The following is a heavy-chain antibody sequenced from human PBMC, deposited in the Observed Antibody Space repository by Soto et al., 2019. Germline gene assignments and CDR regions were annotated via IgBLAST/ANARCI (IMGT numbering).Heavy chain of an antibody. CDR2: IYPGDHET. J-gene: IGHJ4*02. CDR3: ARSPRSSPYFDY. V-gene: IGHV5-51*01. Sequence: LKISCQSSGYTFSNFWIGWVRQLPGKGLEWMGIIYPGDHETRYSPSFHGKVTISADRSINTAYLQWNSLEASDTAFYFCARSPRSSPYFDYWGQGALVTVSS. D-gene: IGHD6-13*01. CDR1: GYTFSNFW.